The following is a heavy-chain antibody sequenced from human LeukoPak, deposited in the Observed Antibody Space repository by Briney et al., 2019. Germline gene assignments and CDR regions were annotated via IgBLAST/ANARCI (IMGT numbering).Heavy chain of an antibody. CDR2: MNPTTGNT. J-gene: IGHJ4*02. CDR3: ARLSQTPDYYDAGRHYHLAY. CDR1: EYTFTSYD. D-gene: IGHD3-22*01. V-gene: IGHV1-8*01. Sequence: ASVKVSCKASEYTFTSYDINWVRRAPGQGLEWMGWMNPTTGNTGYAQKFQGRVTMTRDTSKNTAYMELRSLGSEDTAVYFCARLSQTPDYYDAGRHYHLAYWGQGTRVIVSS.